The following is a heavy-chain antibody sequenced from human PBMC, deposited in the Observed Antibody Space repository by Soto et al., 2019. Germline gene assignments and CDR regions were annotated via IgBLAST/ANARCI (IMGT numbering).Heavy chain of an antibody. Sequence: PSETLSLTCTVSGGSISSYYWSWIRQPPGKGLEWIGYIYYSGSTNYNPSLKSRVTISVDTSKNQFSLKLNSVTAADTAVYYCARRGNWGSDEFDYWGQGTLVTVSS. V-gene: IGHV4-59*08. D-gene: IGHD7-27*01. CDR2: IYYSGST. CDR1: GGSISSYY. J-gene: IGHJ4*02. CDR3: ARRGNWGSDEFDY.